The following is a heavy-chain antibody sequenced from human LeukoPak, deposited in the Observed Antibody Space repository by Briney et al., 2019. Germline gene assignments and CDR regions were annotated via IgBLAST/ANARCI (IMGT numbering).Heavy chain of an antibody. D-gene: IGHD3-10*01. Sequence: GGSLRLSCAASGFAFTGFSFTNAWMTWVRQAPGKGLEWVSLIYSGGSTYYADSVKGRFTISRDNSKNTVYLQMNSLRAEDTAVYYCARGHYGSGIHQGAFDIWGQGTIVTVSS. V-gene: IGHV3-53*01. J-gene: IGHJ3*02. CDR3: ARGHYGSGIHQGAFDI. CDR1: GFAFTGFSFTNAW. CDR2: IYSGGST.